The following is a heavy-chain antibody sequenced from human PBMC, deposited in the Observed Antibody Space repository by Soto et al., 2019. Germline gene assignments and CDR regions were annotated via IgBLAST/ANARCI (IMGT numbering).Heavy chain of an antibody. CDR3: ARGGYCRSTNCYGGANWFDP. J-gene: IGHJ5*02. Sequence: QVQLVQSGAEVKKPGSSVKVSCKASGDTFSSSAISWVRQAPGQGLQWMGGIIPIFGTVNYAQKFQGRVTLTADKSTSTAYMELSSLSSEDPAVYYCARGGYCRSTNCYGGANWFDPWGQGTLVTVSS. CDR2: IIPIFGTV. D-gene: IGHD2-2*01. CDR1: GDTFSSSA. V-gene: IGHV1-69*06.